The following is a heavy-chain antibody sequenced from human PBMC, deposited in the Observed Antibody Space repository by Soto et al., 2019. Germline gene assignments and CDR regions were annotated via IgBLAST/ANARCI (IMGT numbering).Heavy chain of an antibody. CDR2: ISLDGSNE. CDR3: ARPYGSGSYPLDYFDY. CDR1: GFTFSSHG. V-gene: IGHV3-30*03. J-gene: IGHJ4*02. Sequence: QVQLVESGGGVVQPGRSLRLSCAASGFTFSSHGMHWVRQAPGKGLEWVATISLDGSNEYYADSVKGRFTISRDNTKNSLYLQMNSLRAEDTAVYYCARPYGSGSYPLDYFDYWGQGTLVTVSS. D-gene: IGHD3-10*01.